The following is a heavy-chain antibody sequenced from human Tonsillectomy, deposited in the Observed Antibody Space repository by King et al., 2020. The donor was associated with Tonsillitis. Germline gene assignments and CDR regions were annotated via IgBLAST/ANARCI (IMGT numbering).Heavy chain of an antibody. V-gene: IGHV4-39*01. J-gene: IGHJ4*02. Sequence: LQLQESGPGQVKPSETLSLTCTVSGGSISSSSYYWGWIRQPPGKGLEWIGSIYYSGSTYYNPSLKSRVTISVDTSKNQFSLKLSSVTAADTAVYYCARPGYCSSTSCYDIWGQGTLVTVSS. CDR2: IYYSGST. D-gene: IGHD2-2*01. CDR1: GGSISSSSYY. CDR3: ARPGYCSSTSCYDI.